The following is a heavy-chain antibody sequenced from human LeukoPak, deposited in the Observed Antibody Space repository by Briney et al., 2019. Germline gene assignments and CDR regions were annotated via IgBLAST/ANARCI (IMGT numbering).Heavy chain of an antibody. J-gene: IGHJ4*02. V-gene: IGHV1-69*13. D-gene: IGHD2-2*01. CDR1: GYTFTSYA. CDR2: IIPIFGTA. Sequence: SVKVSCKASGYTFTSYAISWVRQAPGQGLEWMGGIIPIFGTANYAQKFQGRVTITADESTSTAYMELSSLRSEDTAVYYCASNLFVVVPAATYFDYWGQGTLVTVSS. CDR3: ASNLFVVVPAATYFDY.